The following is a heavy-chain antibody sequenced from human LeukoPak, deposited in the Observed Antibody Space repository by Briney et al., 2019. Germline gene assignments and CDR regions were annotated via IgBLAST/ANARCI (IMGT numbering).Heavy chain of an antibody. V-gene: IGHV4-59*08. Sequence: SETLSLTCTVSGGSISSYYWSWIRQAPGKGLEWIGYIYYSGSINYNPSLKSRVTISVDTSKNQFSLKVRSVTAADTAVYYCARRVAATGSFDYWGQGILVAVSS. J-gene: IGHJ4*02. CDR1: GGSISSYY. CDR2: IYYSGSI. CDR3: ARRVAATGSFDY. D-gene: IGHD6-13*01.